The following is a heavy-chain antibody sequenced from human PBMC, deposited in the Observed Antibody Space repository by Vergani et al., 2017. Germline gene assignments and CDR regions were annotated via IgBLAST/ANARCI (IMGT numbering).Heavy chain of an antibody. V-gene: IGHV1-69*01. CDR2: IIPIFGTA. CDR3: ASPRFDYGGNSGRDY. CDR1: GGTFSSYA. J-gene: IGHJ4*02. D-gene: IGHD4-23*01. Sequence: QVQLVQSGAEVKKPGSSVKVSCKASGGTFSSYAISWVRQAPGQGLEWIGGIIPIFGTANYAQKFKGRVTITADEYTSTAYMELSSLRSEDTAVYYCASPRFDYGGNSGRDYWGQGTLVIVSS.